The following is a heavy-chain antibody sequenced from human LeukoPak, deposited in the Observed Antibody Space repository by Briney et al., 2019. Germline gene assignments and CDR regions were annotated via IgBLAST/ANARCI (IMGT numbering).Heavy chain of an antibody. CDR2: IYYSGNT. J-gene: IGHJ5*02. CDR1: GGSIGSYY. Sequence: SETLSLICTVSGGSIGSYYWSWIRQPPGKGLEWIGYIYYSGNTNYNPSLKSRVTISVDTSKNQFSLKLSSVTAADTAVYYCAKNRDGDSSSFYWFDPWGQGTLVTVSS. D-gene: IGHD6-6*01. CDR3: AKNRDGDSSSFYWFDP. V-gene: IGHV4-59*08.